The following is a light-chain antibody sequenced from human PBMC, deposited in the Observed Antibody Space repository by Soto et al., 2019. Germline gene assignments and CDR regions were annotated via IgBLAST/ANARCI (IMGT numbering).Light chain of an antibody. Sequence: QSALTQPASVSGSPGQSITISCIGTSSDVGGYNYVAWYQQHPGKAPKLMIYEVSNRPSGVSNRFSGSKSGNTASLTISGLQAEDEADYYCSSYTSSSTLYVFGTGTKVTV. CDR2: EVS. CDR3: SSYTSSSTLYV. J-gene: IGLJ1*01. CDR1: SSDVGGYNY. V-gene: IGLV2-14*01.